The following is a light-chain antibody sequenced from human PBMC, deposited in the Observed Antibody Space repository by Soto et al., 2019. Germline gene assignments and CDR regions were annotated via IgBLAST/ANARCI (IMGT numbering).Light chain of an antibody. CDR1: HNIYNY. CDR3: QNYDNLPLN. J-gene: IGKJ4*01. V-gene: IGKV1-33*01. CDR2: DAS. Sequence: DIQMTQSPSSLSASVVDRVTIACQASHNIYNYLNWYHQKPGKAPKLLIFDASNFERGVPSRFSGSGSRTPFSLSINNLQPEDVGTYFCQNYDNLPLNFGGGTKVDIK.